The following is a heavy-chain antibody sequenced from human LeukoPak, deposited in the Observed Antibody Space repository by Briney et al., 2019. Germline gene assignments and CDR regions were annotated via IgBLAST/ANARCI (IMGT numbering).Heavy chain of an antibody. D-gene: IGHD5-24*01. CDR1: RFSFSSYA. Sequence: GGSLRLSCAASRFSFSSYAMSWVRQAPGTGLEWVSAISGSGGSTYYADSVKGRFTILRDNSKNTLYLQMNSLRAEDTAVYYCAKDGRDGYNYWDYWGQGTLVTVSS. J-gene: IGHJ4*02. V-gene: IGHV3-23*01. CDR2: ISGSGGST. CDR3: AKDGRDGYNYWDY.